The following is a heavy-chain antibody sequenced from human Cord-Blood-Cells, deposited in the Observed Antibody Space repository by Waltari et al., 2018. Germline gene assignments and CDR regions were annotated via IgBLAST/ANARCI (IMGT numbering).Heavy chain of an antibody. Sequence: EVQLVGSGGGLIQPGGSLRLSCAASGFTVSSNYMSWVRQAPGKGQEWVSVIDGGGSQYDAHSVKGRFTISRENHKNTLYLQMNSVRAEDTAVYYCAIRTGQLGIYDGMDVWGQGTTVTVSS. CDR2: IDGGGSQ. J-gene: IGHJ6*02. CDR3: AIRTGQLGIYDGMDV. D-gene: IGHD7-27*01. V-gene: IGHV3-53*01. CDR1: GFTVSSNY.